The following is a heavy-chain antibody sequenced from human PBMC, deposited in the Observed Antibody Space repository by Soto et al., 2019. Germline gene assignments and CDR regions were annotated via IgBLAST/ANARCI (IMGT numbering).Heavy chain of an antibody. D-gene: IGHD6-6*01. CDR3: ARDGHSSSFVDYFGC. Sequence: EVQLVESGGGLVQPGGSLRLSCAASGFTVSSNYMSWVRQAPGQGLAWVSVIYSGGSTYYADSVKGSFTISKDNSKNTLYLLMNSLRAEDTAVYYCARDGHSSSFVDYFGCWGQGTLGTVSS. CDR1: GFTVSSNY. CDR2: IYSGGST. J-gene: IGHJ4*02. V-gene: IGHV3-66*01.